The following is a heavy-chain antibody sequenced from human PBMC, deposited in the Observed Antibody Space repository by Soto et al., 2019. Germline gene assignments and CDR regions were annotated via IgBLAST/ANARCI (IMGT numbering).Heavy chain of an antibody. CDR1: GGSFSCYY. CDR3: ARGPTIFGXDHTLYHDYHYYYGMDV. CDR2: INHSGST. D-gene: IGHD3-3*01. J-gene: IGHJ6*02. V-gene: IGHV4-34*01. Sequence: SETLSLTCAVYGGSFSCYYWSWIRQPPGKGVEWIGEINHSGSTNYNPSLKSRVTISVDTSKNQFSLKLSSVTAADTAVYYCARGPTIFGXDHTLYHDYHYYYGMDVWGQGTTVTVSS.